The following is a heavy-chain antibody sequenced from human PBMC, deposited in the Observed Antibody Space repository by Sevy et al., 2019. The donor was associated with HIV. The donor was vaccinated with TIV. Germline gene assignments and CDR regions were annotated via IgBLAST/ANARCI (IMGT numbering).Heavy chain of an antibody. V-gene: IGHV3-7*01. CDR1: GFTFSSYW. Sequence: GGSLRLSCAVSGFTFSSYWMSWVRQAPGKGLEWVAEIKQDGSEKYYVDSVKGRFTISRDNAKNSLCLQMNSLRAEDTAVYYCARESNWGFHYYYGMDVWGQGTTVTVSS. J-gene: IGHJ6*02. CDR2: IKQDGSEK. CDR3: ARESNWGFHYYYGMDV. D-gene: IGHD7-27*01.